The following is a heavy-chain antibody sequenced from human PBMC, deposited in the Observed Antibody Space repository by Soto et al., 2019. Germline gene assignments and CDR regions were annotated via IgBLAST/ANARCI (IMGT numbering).Heavy chain of an antibody. J-gene: IGHJ6*02. CDR3: AKGRDQYGKDF. Sequence: GVSMRHSCAASGFAFGRYAMHWVREAPGKGLEWVAVISYDGSNKYYADSVKGRFTISRDNSKNTLYLQMNSLRAEDTAVYYCAKGRDQYGKDFWGRGTSDT. CDR2: ISYDGSNK. CDR1: GFAFGRYA. V-gene: IGHV3-30-3*01.